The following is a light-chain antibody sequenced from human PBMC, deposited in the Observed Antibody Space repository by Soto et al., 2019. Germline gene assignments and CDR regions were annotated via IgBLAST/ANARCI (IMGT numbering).Light chain of an antibody. CDR2: GNS. J-gene: IGLJ1*01. Sequence: SVLTQPPSVSGAPGQRVTISCTGSSSNIGAGYDVHWYQQLPGTAPKLLIYGNSNRPSGVPDRFSGSKSGTSASLAITGLQAEDEADYYCQSYDSSLSGDYVFGPGTKLTVL. CDR3: QSYDSSLSGDYV. V-gene: IGLV1-40*01. CDR1: SSNIGAGYD.